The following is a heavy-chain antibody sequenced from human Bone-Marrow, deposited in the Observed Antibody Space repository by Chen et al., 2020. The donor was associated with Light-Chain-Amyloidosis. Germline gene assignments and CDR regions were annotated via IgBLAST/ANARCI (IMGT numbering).Heavy chain of an antibody. D-gene: IGHD3-10*01. V-gene: IGHV3-23*04. Sequence: EVQLVESGGGLVQPGGSLRLSCATSGFNFSSFGMSWVRQAPGKGLEWVSTVSGSTVSTYYAGAVKGRFIISSDNSKSTLYLQMNSLSAGDTAVYFCTGKGGYFDFWGQGSLVTVSS. CDR2: VSGSTVST. J-gene: IGHJ4*02. CDR3: TGKGGYFDF. CDR1: GFNFSSFG.